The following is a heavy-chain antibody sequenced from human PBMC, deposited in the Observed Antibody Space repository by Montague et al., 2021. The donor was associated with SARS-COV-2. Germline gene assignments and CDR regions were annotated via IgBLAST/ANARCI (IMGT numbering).Heavy chain of an antibody. V-gene: IGHV4-31*03. J-gene: IGHJ4*02. D-gene: IGHD3-22*01. CDR2: IYYSGST. Sequence: TLSLTCTVSGGSISTVGYWSWIRQHPGKGLEWIGYIYYSGSTYYNPSLKSRVTISVDTSKNQFSLKLFSVTAADTAVYYCARGVVRKRYDDSSGYYILKQCPGGMDYWGQGTLVTGSS. CDR3: ARGVVRKRYDDSSGYYILKQCPGGMDY. CDR1: GGSISTVGY.